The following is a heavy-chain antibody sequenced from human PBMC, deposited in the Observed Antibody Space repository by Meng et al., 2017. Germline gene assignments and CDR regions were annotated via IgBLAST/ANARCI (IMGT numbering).Heavy chain of an antibody. CDR3: TIYTSGHI. CDR1: GVSFSCSH. CDR2: IETKYSSYAT. D-gene: IGHD6-19*01. V-gene: IGHV3-73*02. Sequence: VLLVQPGGGLVQPGVSLKLSFVVSGVSFSCSHIHLVRQTSEKGLEWIGRIETKYSSYATSYAASVRGRFTISRDDSINTAYLQMNSLKTEDTALYYCTIYTSGHIWGQGTMVTVSS. J-gene: IGHJ3*02.